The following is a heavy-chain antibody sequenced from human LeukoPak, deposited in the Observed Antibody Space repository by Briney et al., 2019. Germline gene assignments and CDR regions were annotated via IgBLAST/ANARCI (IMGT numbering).Heavy chain of an antibody. CDR2: TYPGETNT. D-gene: IGHD3-22*01. J-gene: IGHJ5*02. Sequence: GESLKISCETSGYSFTTYWLAWVRQVPGKGLEWMGFTYPGETNTRYSPSFQGRVTISVDRSTRTTYLQWNSLKASDSATYYCARHVTTPDYESIWFDTWGQGNLVIVSS. CDR1: GYSFTTYW. V-gene: IGHV5-51*01. CDR3: ARHVTTPDYESIWFDT.